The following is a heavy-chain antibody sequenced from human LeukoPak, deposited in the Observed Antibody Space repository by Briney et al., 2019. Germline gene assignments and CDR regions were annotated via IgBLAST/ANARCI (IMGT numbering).Heavy chain of an antibody. CDR2: ISAYNGNT. CDR3: AVVDYGGNLMMKAFDI. CDR1: GYTFTSYG. Sequence: ASVTVSCTASGYTFTSYGINWVRQAPGQGLEWMGWISAYNGNTNYAQKLQGRVTMTTDTSTSTAYMELRSLRSDDTAVYYCAVVDYGGNLMMKAFDIWGQGTMVAVSS. J-gene: IGHJ3*02. D-gene: IGHD4-23*01. V-gene: IGHV1-18*01.